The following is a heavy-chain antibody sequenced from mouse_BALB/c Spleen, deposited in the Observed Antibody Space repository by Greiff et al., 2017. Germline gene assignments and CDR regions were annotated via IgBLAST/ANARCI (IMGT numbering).Heavy chain of an antibody. CDR1: GFSLTSYG. CDR2: IWSGGST. Sequence: VQVVESGPGLVQPSQSLSITCTVSGFSLTSYGVHWVRQSPGKGLEWLGVIWSGGSTDYNAAFISRLSISKDNSKSQVFFKMNSLQANDTAIYYCARLFAYWGQGTLVTVSA. J-gene: IGHJ3*01. CDR3: ARLFAY. V-gene: IGHV2-2*02.